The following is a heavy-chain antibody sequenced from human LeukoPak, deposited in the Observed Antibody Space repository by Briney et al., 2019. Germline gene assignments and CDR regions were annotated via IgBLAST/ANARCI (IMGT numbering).Heavy chain of an antibody. D-gene: IGHD1-1*01. V-gene: IGHV3-48*03. J-gene: IGHJ4*02. CDR1: GFTFSSYE. CDR3: AINVYNVDY. CDR2: ISSSGSTI. Sequence: PGGSLRLSCAASGFTFSSYEMNWVRQAPGKGLEWVSYISSSGSTIYYADSVQGRFTISRDNAQNSLYLQMSSLRAEDTAVYYCAINVYNVDYWGQGTLVTVSS.